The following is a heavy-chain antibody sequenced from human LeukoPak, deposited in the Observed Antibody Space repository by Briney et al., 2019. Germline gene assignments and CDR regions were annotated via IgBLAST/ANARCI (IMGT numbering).Heavy chain of an antibody. D-gene: IGHD6-13*01. J-gene: IGHJ3*02. CDR3: AIVSSPFIGDAFDI. CDR1: GFTFSSYW. V-gene: IGHV3-21*01. CDR2: ISSSSSYI. Sequence: GGSLRLSCAASGFTFSSYWMSWVRQAPGKGLEWVSSISSSSSYIYYADSVKGRFTISRDNAKNSLYLQMNSLRAEDTAVYYCAIVSSPFIGDAFDIWGQGTMVTVSS.